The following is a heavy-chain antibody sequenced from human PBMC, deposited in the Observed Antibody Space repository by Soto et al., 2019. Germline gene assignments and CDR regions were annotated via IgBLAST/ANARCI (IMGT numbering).Heavy chain of an antibody. J-gene: IGHJ5*02. V-gene: IGHV4-59*01. CDR3: ARDKYCSGGSCRKNWFDP. Sequence: PSQPLSLTCTVSGGSISRSYRSWIRQPPGKGLEWLAYIYDDGSANYNPSLKSRATISLDMSKNQFSLKLTSVTAADTAVYYCARDKYCSGGSCRKNWFDPWGQG. D-gene: IGHD2-15*01. CDR1: GGSISRSY. CDR2: IYDDGSA.